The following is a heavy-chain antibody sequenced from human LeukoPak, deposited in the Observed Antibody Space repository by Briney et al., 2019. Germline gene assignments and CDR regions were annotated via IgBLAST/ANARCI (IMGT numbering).Heavy chain of an antibody. CDR3: AAAVVPAAVYYYYGMDV. J-gene: IGHJ6*04. D-gene: IGHD2-2*01. CDR2: IVVGSGNT. Sequence: GTSVKVSCKASGFTFTSSAVQWVRQARGRRLEWIGWIVVGSGNTNYAQKFQERVTITRDMSTSTAYMELSSLRSEDTAVYYCAAAVVPAAVYYYYGMDVWGKGTTVTVSS. CDR1: GFTFTSSA. V-gene: IGHV1-58*01.